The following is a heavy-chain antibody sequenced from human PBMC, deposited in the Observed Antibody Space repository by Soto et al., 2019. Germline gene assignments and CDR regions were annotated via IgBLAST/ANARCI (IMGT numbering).Heavy chain of an antibody. V-gene: IGHV3-33*01. J-gene: IGHJ3*02. CDR3: ARDLGGYCSSTSCYTEAFDI. CDR2: IWYDGSNK. D-gene: IGHD2-2*02. CDR1: GFTFSSYG. Sequence: PGGSLRLSCAASGFTFSSYGMHWVRQAPGKGLEWVAVIWYDGSNKYYADSVKGRFTISRDNSKNTLYLQMNSLRAEDTAVYYCARDLGGYCSSTSCYTEAFDIWGQGTMVTVSS.